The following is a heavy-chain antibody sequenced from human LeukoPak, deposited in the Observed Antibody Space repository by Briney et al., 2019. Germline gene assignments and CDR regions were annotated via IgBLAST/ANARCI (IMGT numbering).Heavy chain of an antibody. CDR2: IYYSGST. V-gene: IGHV4-31*03. Sequence: ASETLSLTCTVSGGSISSGGYYWSWIRQHPGKGLEWIGYIYYSGSTHYNPSLKSRVTISVDTSKNQFSLKLSSVTAADTAVYYCAREVEQPSPRFDYWGQGTLVTVSS. CDR1: GGSISSGGYY. J-gene: IGHJ4*02. D-gene: IGHD1-26*01. CDR3: AREVEQPSPRFDY.